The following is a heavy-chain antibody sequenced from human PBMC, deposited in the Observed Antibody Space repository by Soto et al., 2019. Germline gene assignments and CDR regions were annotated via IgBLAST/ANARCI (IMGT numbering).Heavy chain of an antibody. CDR3: ARQSTLYGSGSYGDY. J-gene: IGHJ4*02. Sequence: PGESLKISCKGSGYSFVSYWIVWVRQMPGKGLEWMGIIYPGDSDTRYSPSFQGQVTISADKSISTAYLQWSSLKASDTAMYYCARQSTLYGSGSYGDYWGQGTLVTVSS. CDR1: GYSFVSYW. CDR2: IYPGDSDT. V-gene: IGHV5-51*01. D-gene: IGHD3-10*01.